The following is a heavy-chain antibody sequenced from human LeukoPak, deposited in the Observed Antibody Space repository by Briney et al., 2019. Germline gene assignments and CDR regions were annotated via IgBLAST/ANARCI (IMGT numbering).Heavy chain of an antibody. J-gene: IGHJ4*02. Sequence: GGSLRLSCAASGFTFSSYEMNWVRQAPGKGLEWVSYISSSGSTIYYADSVKGRFTISRDNAKNSLYLQMNSLRAEDTAVYYCAKEGLIFSPYYFDYWGQGTLVTVSS. CDR2: ISSSGSTI. CDR1: GFTFSSYE. CDR3: AKEGLIFSPYYFDY. V-gene: IGHV3-48*03.